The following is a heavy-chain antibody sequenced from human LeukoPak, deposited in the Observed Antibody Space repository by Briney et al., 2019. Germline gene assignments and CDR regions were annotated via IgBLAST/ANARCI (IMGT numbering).Heavy chain of an antibody. V-gene: IGHV4-34*01. Sequence: ASETLSLTCAVYAGSFSGYYWSWIRQPPGKGLEWIGEINHSGSTNYNPSLKSRVTISVDTSKNQFSLKLSSVTAADTAVYYCVRTVIPGWFDPWGQGTLVTVSS. J-gene: IGHJ5*02. CDR3: VRTVIPGWFDP. CDR1: AGSFSGYY. D-gene: IGHD4-17*01. CDR2: INHSGST.